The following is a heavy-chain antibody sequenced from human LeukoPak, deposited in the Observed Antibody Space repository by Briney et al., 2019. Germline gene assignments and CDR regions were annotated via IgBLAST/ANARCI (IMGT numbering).Heavy chain of an antibody. CDR1: GGSFSGYY. CDR3: ARVERSLYYYYYYMDV. CDR2: IYYSGST. J-gene: IGHJ6*03. Sequence: KSSETLSLTCAVYGGSFSGYYWSWIRQPPGKGLEWIGYIYYSGSTNYNPSLKSRVTISVDTSKNQFSLKLSSVTAADTAVYYCARVERSLYYYYYYMDVWGKGTTVTISS. V-gene: IGHV4-59*01.